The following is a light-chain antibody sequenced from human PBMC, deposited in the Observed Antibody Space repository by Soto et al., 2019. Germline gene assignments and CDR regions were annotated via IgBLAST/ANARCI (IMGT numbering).Light chain of an antibody. V-gene: IGKV3-20*01. Sequence: EIVLTQSPGTLSLSPGERATLSCRASQIVTGSYISWYQQKPGQAPRLVISGASTRAAGVPDRFSGSGSGTDFTLSISSLETEDFAVYYCHQYGSSPPYTFGQGTKLEIK. CDR3: HQYGSSPPYT. CDR1: QIVTGSY. CDR2: GAS. J-gene: IGKJ2*01.